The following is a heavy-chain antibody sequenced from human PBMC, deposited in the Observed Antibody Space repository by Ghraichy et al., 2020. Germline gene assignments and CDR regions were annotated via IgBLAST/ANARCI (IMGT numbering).Heavy chain of an antibody. J-gene: IGHJ4*02. V-gene: IGHV4-30-2*01. CDR3: ARSPGDSSGPPFDY. CDR2: IYHSGST. Sequence: SETLSLTCAVSGGSISSGGYSWSWIRQPPGKGLEWIGYIYHSGSTYYNPSLKSRVTISVDRSKNQFSLKLSSVTAADTAVYYCARSPGDSSGPPFDYWGQGTLVTVSS. D-gene: IGHD3-22*01. CDR1: GGSISSGGYS.